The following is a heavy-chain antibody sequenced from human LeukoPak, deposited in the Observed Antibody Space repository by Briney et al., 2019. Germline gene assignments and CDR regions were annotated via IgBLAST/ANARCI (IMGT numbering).Heavy chain of an antibody. CDR1: GYTFTGYY. D-gene: IGHD3-10*01. CDR3: ARGAVVRGVITYYTFDY. J-gene: IGHJ4*02. Sequence: ASVKVSCKASGYTFTGYYMHWVRQAPGQGLEWMGWINPNSGGTNYAQKFQGRVTMTRDTSISTAYMELSRLRSEDTAVYYCARGAVVRGVITYYTFDYWGQGTLVTVSS. V-gene: IGHV1-2*02. CDR2: INPNSGGT.